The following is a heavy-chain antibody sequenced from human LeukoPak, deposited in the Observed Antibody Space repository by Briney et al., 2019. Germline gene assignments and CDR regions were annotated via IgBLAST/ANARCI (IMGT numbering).Heavy chain of an antibody. CDR1: TDPITNGYS. CDR3: AKTDYGHYSGFEV. CDR2: FYLSGST. V-gene: IGHV4-38-2*01. Sequence: PSETLSLTCVVSTDPITNGYSWGWVRQPPGKGPEWIGSFYLSGSTHYNPSLRSRVTISVDKSKNQFSLNVRSVTAADTAVYFCAKTDYGHYSGFEVWGQGIMVTVSS. J-gene: IGHJ3*01. D-gene: IGHD4-17*01.